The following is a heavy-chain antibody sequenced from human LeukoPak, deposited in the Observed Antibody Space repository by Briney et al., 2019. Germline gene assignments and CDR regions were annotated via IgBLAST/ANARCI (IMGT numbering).Heavy chain of an antibody. CDR1: GYSISSGYF. V-gene: IGHV4-38-2*02. CDR3: ARAFCVGECFVLHIFFDS. Sequence: SETLSLTCNVSGYSISSGYFWGWGRQAPGEGLEWIGSIYQRATVHYNPSLKSRVTISLDTSKNHFSLNLRSMQASDTAVYYCARAFCVGECFVLHIFFDSWGQGTLVTVSS. CDR2: IYQRATV. D-gene: IGHD2-21*01. J-gene: IGHJ4*02.